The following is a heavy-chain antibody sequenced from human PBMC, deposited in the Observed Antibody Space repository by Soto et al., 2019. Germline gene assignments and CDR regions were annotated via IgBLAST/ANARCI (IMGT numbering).Heavy chain of an antibody. CDR1: GFTFSTSG. CDR3: AKDWGSSGWYNWFDP. J-gene: IGHJ5*02. CDR2: ISHDGSVT. D-gene: IGHD6-13*01. V-gene: IGHV3-30*18. Sequence: QVQMVESGGGVVQPGTSLRLSCATSGFTFSTSGMHWVRQAPGKGLEWVAMISHDGSVTYYTDSVQGRFTISRDTPKNTRQLQMHSLRDADTAIDYCAKDWGSSGWYNWFDPWGQGTRVTVS.